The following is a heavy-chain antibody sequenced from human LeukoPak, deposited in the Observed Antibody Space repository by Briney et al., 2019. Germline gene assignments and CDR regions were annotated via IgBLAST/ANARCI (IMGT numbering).Heavy chain of an antibody. J-gene: IGHJ4*02. CDR3: GRWKI. CDR2: ISNDGSGQ. D-gene: IGHD1-1*01. V-gene: IGHV3-30*01. Sequence: GGSPRLSCAASGFTFSSYVMYWVRQAPGKGLECVAAISNDGSGQKYVDSVKGRFTTSRDNSKNTVNLQMNSLRPEDTAVYYCGRWKIGGQGTQVVVSS. CDR1: GFTFSSYV.